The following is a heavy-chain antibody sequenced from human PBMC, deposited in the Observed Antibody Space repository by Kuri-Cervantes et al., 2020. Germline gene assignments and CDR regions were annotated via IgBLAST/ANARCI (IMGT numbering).Heavy chain of an antibody. D-gene: IGHD5-12*01. CDR2: ISFDGRIK. CDR3: ARVPHSVATTRYYFDY. Sequence: GESLKISCAASGFSVSWFVLNRVRQAPGKGLEWVAVISFDGRIKHCADSVRGRLTVSGDIYKNTLFLLMNSLRAEDTAVYYCARVPHSVATTRYYFDYWGQGTLVTVSS. J-gene: IGHJ4*02. V-gene: IGHV3-30*01. CDR1: GFSVSWFV.